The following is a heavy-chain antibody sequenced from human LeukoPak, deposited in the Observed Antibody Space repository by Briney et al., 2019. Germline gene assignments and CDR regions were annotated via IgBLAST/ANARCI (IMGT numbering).Heavy chain of an antibody. D-gene: IGHD2-2*01. CDR1: GFTFSDYN. V-gene: IGHV3-21*01. J-gene: IGHJ2*01. CDR2: ISDDSSYI. Sequence: PGKSLRLSCAASGFTFSDYNMNWVRQAPGKGLEWISSISDDSSYIYYADSVKGRFTISRDNAKNSLFLQMNSLRAEDTAVYYCARDAAGYCSSTSCYPPTNWYFDLWGRGTLVTVSS. CDR3: ARDAAGYCSSTSCYPPTNWYFDL.